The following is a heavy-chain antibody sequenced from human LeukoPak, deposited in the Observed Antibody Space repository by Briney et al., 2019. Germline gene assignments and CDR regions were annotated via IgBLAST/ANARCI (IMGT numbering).Heavy chain of an antibody. CDR1: GFTFSSYA. D-gene: IGHD3-22*01. Sequence: GGSLRLSCAASGFTFSSYAMSWVRQAPGKGLEWVSAISGSGGSTYYADSVKGRFTISRDNSKNTLYLQMNSLRAEDTAVYYCAKGRVHYYDTGGFYFDYRGQGTLVTVSS. CDR3: AKGRVHYYDTGGFYFDY. V-gene: IGHV3-23*01. J-gene: IGHJ4*02. CDR2: ISGSGGST.